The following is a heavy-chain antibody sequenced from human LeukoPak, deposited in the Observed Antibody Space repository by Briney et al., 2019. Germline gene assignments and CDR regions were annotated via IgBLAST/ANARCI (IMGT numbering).Heavy chain of an antibody. V-gene: IGHV4-59*01. D-gene: IGHD6-6*01. CDR2: IYYSGST. CDR1: GGSISSYY. J-gene: IGHJ4*02. CDR3: ARGSEYSSSEFDY. Sequence: SETLSLTCTVSGGSISSYYWSWTRQPPGKGLEWTGYIYYSGSTNYNPSLKSRVTISVDTSKNQFSLKLSSVTAADTAVYYCARGSEYSSSEFDYWGQGTLVTVSS.